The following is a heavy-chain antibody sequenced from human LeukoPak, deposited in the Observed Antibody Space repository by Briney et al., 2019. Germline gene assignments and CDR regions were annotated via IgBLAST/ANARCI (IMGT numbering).Heavy chain of an antibody. Sequence: ASVKVSCKASGYTFTGYYMHRVRQAPGQGLEWMGWINPNSGGTNYAQKFQGRVTMTRDTSISTAYMELSRLRSDDTAVYYCARDLIYYDSSGSSWGQGTLVTVSS. V-gene: IGHV1-2*02. CDR2: INPNSGGT. J-gene: IGHJ5*02. D-gene: IGHD3-22*01. CDR3: ARDLIYYDSSGSS. CDR1: GYTFTGYY.